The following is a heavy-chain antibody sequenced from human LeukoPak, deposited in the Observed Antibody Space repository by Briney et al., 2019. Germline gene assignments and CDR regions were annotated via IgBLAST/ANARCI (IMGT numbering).Heavy chain of an antibody. Sequence: VASVKVSCKASGYTFTSYYMHWVRQAPGQGLEWMGIINPSGGSTSYAQKFQGRVTMTRGTSTSTVYMELSSLRSEDTAVYYCARAGAAAVFDYWGQGTLVTVSS. J-gene: IGHJ4*02. CDR1: GYTFTSYY. D-gene: IGHD6-13*01. CDR3: ARAGAAAVFDY. V-gene: IGHV1-46*01. CDR2: INPSGGST.